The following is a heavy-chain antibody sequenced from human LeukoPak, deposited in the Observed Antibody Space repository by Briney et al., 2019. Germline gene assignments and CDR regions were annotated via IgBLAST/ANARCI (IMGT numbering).Heavy chain of an antibody. CDR2: ITTASSDI. CDR3: ARDTFQPGLIDS. Sequence: GGSLRLSCAASGFTFSRFAMNWVRQAPGKGLEWISYITTASSDIHYADSVKGRFTISRDNARNTLFLQLSSLRAEDSAVYYCARDTFQPGLIDSWGQGTLVTVSS. V-gene: IGHV3-21*05. CDR1: GFTFSRFA. J-gene: IGHJ4*02. D-gene: IGHD2-2*01.